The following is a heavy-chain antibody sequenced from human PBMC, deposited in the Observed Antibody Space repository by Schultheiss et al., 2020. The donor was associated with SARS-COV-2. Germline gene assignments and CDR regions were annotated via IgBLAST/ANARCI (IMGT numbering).Heavy chain of an antibody. CDR1: GFTFSDYY. Sequence: GESLKISCAASGFTFSDYYMSWVRQAPGKGLEWVSGISGSGGSTYYADSVKGRFTISRDNSKNTLYLQMNSLRAEDTAVYYCAKLTVAGYWGQGTLVTVSS. CDR2: ISGSGGST. J-gene: IGHJ4*02. CDR3: AKLTVAGY. V-gene: IGHV3-23*01. D-gene: IGHD6-19*01.